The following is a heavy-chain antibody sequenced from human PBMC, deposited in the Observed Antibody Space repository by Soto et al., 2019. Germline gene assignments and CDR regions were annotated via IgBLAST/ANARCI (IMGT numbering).Heavy chain of an antibody. V-gene: IGHV3-30*18. CDR1: GFTFSSYG. CDR3: AKQIRVRITIRDAFDI. J-gene: IGHJ3*02. D-gene: IGHD3-10*01. CDR2: ISYDGSNK. Sequence: QVQLVESGGGVVQPGRSLRLSCAASGFTFSSYGMHWVRQAPGKGLECVAVISYDGSNKYYADSVKGRFTISRDNSKNTLYLQMNSLRAEDTAVYYCAKQIRVRITIRDAFDIWGQGTMVTVSS.